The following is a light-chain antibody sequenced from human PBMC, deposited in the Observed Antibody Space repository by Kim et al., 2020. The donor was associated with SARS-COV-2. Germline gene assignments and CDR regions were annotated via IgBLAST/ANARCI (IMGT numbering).Light chain of an antibody. Sequence: QSVLTQPPSVSGAPGQRVTISCTGSSSNIGAGYDVHWYQQLPGTAPKLLIYGNSNRPSGVPDRFSGSKSGTSASLAITGLQAEDEADYYCQSYDSSLSPVVFGGGTKLTFL. CDR1: SSNIGAGYD. V-gene: IGLV1-40*01. CDR3: QSYDSSLSPVV. CDR2: GNS. J-gene: IGLJ2*01.